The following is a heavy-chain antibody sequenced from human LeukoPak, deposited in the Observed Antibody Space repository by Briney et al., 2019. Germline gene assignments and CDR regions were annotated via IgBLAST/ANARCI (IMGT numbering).Heavy chain of an antibody. V-gene: IGHV3-30*18. CDR3: AKDGGVPYNWFYP. J-gene: IGHJ5*02. CDR2: ISYDGSNK. CDR1: GFTFSNYG. D-gene: IGHD2-2*01. Sequence: GRSLRLSCAASGFTFSNYGMHGVRQAPGKGLEWVAVISYDGSNKYYADSVKGRFTISRDNSKNTLYLQMNSLRAEDTAVYYCAKDGGVPYNWFYPWGQGTLVTVSS.